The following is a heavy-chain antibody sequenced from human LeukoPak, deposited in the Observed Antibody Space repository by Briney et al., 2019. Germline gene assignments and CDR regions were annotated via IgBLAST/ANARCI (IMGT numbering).Heavy chain of an antibody. V-gene: IGHV4-38-2*01. CDR2: IYHSGST. CDR3: ARLYYGGITYYYYYMDV. Sequence: PSETLSLTCAVSGYSISSGYYWGWIRQPPGKGLEWIGSIYHSGSTYYNPSLKSRVTISVDTSKNQFSLKLSSVTAADTAVYYCARLYYGGITYYYYYMDVWGKGTTVTVS. CDR1: GYSISSGYY. D-gene: IGHD4-23*01. J-gene: IGHJ6*03.